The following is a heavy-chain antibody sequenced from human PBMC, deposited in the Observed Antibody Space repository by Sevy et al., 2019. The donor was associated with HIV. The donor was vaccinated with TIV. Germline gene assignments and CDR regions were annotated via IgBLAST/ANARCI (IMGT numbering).Heavy chain of an antibody. D-gene: IGHD3-10*01. J-gene: IGHJ4*02. CDR2: ISGSGGST. CDR3: AKDQGSYYYGSGSYYNPIDY. V-gene: IGHV3-23*01. CDR1: GFTFSSYA. Sequence: GGSLRLSCAASGFTFSSYAMSWVRQAPGKGLEWVSAISGSGGSTYYADSVKGRFTISRDNSKNTLYLQMNSLRAEDTAVYYCAKDQGSYYYGSGSYYNPIDYWGQRTLVTVSS.